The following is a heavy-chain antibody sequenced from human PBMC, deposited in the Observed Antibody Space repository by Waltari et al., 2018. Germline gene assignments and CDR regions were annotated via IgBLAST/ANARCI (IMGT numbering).Heavy chain of an antibody. J-gene: IGHJ4*02. D-gene: IGHD3-22*01. CDR1: GGSISSYY. CDR3: ASGRSYYDSSGYFLYDY. V-gene: IGHV4-59*01. CDR2: IYYSGST. Sequence: QVQLQESGPGLVKPSETLSLTCTVSGGSISSYYWSWIRQPPGKGLEWIGYIYYSGSTNYNPSLKSRVTISVDTSKNQFSLKLSSVTAADTAVYYCASGRSYYDSSGYFLYDYWGQGTLVTVSS.